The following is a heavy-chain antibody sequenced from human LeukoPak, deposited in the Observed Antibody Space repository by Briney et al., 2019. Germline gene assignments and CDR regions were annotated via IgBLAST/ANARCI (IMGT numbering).Heavy chain of an antibody. CDR1: GFTFSSYW. V-gene: IGHV3-7*01. Sequence: GGSLRLSCTASGFTFSSYWMSWVRQAPGKGLEWVANIKRDGSAKYYVDSVKGRFTISRDNAKNSLYLQMNSLRAEDTAVYYCVTHEVSIITRSTFDFWGQGTLVTVSS. D-gene: IGHD3-16*02. CDR2: IKRDGSAK. CDR3: VTHEVSIITRSTFDF. J-gene: IGHJ4*02.